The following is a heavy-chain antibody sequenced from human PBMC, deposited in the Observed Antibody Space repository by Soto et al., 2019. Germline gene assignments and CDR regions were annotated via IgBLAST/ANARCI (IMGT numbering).Heavy chain of an antibody. J-gene: IGHJ3*02. CDR1: RFTFVDYP. CDR2: TRNKANSYTT. D-gene: IGHD3-22*01. CDR3: AREATYYFDNSGYYYNAFDI. V-gene: IGHV3-72*01. Sequence: WGSLSLSCVSSRFTFVDYPMNWVRQAPGKGLEWVCRTRNKANSYTTEYAASVNGRFIISRDDSKNSLHLQMNSLKTEDTALYYCAREATYYFDNSGYYYNAFDIWGQGTMVTVSS.